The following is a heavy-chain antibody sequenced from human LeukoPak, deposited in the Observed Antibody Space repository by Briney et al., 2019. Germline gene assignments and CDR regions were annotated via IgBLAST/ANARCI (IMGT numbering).Heavy chain of an antibody. CDR2: INAGNGNT. V-gene: IGHV1-3*01. CDR1: GYTFTSYA. CDR3: AVEMATITSAPDL. Sequence: ASVKVSCKASGYTFTSYAMHWVRQAPGQRLEWVGWINAGNGNTKYSQKFQGRVTITRDTSASTAYMELSSLRSEDTAVYYCAVEMATITSAPDLWGRGTLVTVSS. J-gene: IGHJ2*01. D-gene: IGHD5-24*01.